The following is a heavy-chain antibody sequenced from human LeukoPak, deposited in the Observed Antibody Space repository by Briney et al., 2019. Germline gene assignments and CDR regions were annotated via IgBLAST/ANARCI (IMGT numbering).Heavy chain of an antibody. CDR2: ISYDGSNK. CDR1: GFTFSSYG. Sequence: GRSLRLSCAASGFTFSSYGMHWVRQAPGKGLEWVAVISYDGSNKYYADSVKGRFTISRDNSKNSMYLQMNSLRAEDTAVYYCAKALGLSRNGMDVWGQGTTVTVSS. J-gene: IGHJ6*02. V-gene: IGHV3-30*18. CDR3: AKALGLSRNGMDV.